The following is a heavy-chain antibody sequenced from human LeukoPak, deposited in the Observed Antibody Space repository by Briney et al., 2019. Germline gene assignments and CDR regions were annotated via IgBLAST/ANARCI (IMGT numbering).Heavy chain of an antibody. CDR2: MNQLGNEI. Sequence: GGSLRLSCLASGFTFSHYWMTGVRRAPGRGLEWVANMNQLGNEIYYADSVKGRFTISRDNSKNSLYLQMRSLSVEDTAVYFCARSNWGPEAWGQGTLVTVSS. D-gene: IGHD7-27*01. J-gene: IGHJ5*02. CDR3: ARSNWGPEA. CDR1: GFTFSHYW. V-gene: IGHV3-7*04.